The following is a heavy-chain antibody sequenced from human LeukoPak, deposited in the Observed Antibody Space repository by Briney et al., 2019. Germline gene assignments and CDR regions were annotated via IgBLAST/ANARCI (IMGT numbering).Heavy chain of an antibody. J-gene: IGHJ4*02. D-gene: IGHD6-19*01. CDR1: GFTFSSYA. CDR2: ISGSGGST. V-gene: IGHV3-23*01. CDR3: AKGSSSGWYLFGY. Sequence: GGSLRLSCAASGFTFSSYAMSWVRQAPGKGLEWVSAISGSGGSTYYADSVKGRFTISRDDSKNTLYLQMNSLRAEDTAVYYCAKGSSSGWYLFGYWGQGTLVTVSS.